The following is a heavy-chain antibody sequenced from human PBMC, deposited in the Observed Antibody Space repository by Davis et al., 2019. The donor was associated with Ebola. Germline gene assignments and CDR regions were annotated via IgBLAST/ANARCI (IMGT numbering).Heavy chain of an antibody. D-gene: IGHD6-6*01. Sequence: ASVKVSCKASGYTFSNYGISWVRQAPGQGLEWMGWISAYNGNTNYAQKLQDRVTMTTDRSTSTAYMELRSLRPDDTAVYYCARGDVPYYFDYWGQGTLVTVSS. J-gene: IGHJ4*02. V-gene: IGHV1-18*01. CDR3: ARGDVPYYFDY. CDR1: GYTFSNYG. CDR2: ISAYNGNT.